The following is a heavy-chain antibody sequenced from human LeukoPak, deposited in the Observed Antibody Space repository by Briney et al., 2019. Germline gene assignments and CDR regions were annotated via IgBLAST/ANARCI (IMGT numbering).Heavy chain of an antibody. Sequence: ASVKVSCKASGYTFTGYYMHWVRQAPGQGLEWMGWINPNSGGTNYAQKFQARVTMTRDTSISTAYMELSRLTSDDTAVYYCARDPPGVRYGRPIFDFWGQGTLVTVSS. D-gene: IGHD2-8*01. J-gene: IGHJ4*02. CDR3: ARDPPGVRYGRPIFDF. V-gene: IGHV1-2*02. CDR2: INPNSGGT. CDR1: GYTFTGYY.